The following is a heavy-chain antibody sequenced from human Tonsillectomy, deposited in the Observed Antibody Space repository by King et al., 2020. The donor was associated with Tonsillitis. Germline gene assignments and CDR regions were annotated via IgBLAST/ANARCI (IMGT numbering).Heavy chain of an antibody. V-gene: IGHV4-61*02. Sequence: VQLQESGPGLVKPSQTLSLTCTVSGGSISSGSYYWSWIRQPAGKRLEWIGRIYTSGSTNYNPSLKSRVTMSVDTSKNQFSLNLTSVTAAATAVYCCAGGARSGGFYFDNWGQGTLVTVSS. D-gene: IGHD3-10*01. J-gene: IGHJ4*02. CDR1: GGSISSGSYY. CDR2: IYTSGST. CDR3: AGGARSGGFYFDN.